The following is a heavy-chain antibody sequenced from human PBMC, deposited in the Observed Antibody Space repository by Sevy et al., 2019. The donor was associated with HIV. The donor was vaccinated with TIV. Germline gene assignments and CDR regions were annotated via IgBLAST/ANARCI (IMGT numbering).Heavy chain of an antibody. CDR1: GFTFSSYA. Sequence: GGSLRLSCAASGFTFSSYAMHWVRQAPGKGLEWVAVISYDGSNKYYADSVKGRFTISRDNSKNTLYLQMNSLRVEDTAVYYCAQLGYCSGGSCYDAFDIWGQGTMVTVSS. CDR2: ISYDGSNK. V-gene: IGHV3-30*04. CDR3: AQLGYCSGGSCYDAFDI. D-gene: IGHD2-15*01. J-gene: IGHJ3*02.